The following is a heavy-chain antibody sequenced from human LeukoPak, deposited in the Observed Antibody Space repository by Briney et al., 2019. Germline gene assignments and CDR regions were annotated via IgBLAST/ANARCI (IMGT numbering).Heavy chain of an antibody. J-gene: IGHJ4*02. V-gene: IGHV4-34*01. CDR1: GGSFSGYY. CDR2: INHSGST. CDR3: ARVRWLLKPAIDY. D-gene: IGHD5-12*01. Sequence: SETLSLTCAVYGGSFSGYYWSWIRQPPGKGLEWIGEINHSGSTNYNPSPKSRVTISVDTSKNQFSLKLSSVTAADTAVYYCARVRWLLKPAIDYWGQGTLVTVSS.